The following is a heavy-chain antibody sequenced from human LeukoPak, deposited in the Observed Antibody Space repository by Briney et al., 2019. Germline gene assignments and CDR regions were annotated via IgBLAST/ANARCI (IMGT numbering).Heavy chain of an antibody. D-gene: IGHD6-13*01. J-gene: IGHJ5*02. CDR3: LRGPAAVHP. CDR2: ILHTGST. Sequence: SETLSLTCAVSGYSLTNHYWIWIRQPPGKGLEWIGEILHTGSTNYNPSFKSRVPISIETSKNQVFLRLTSVTAADTAVYYCLRGPAAVHPWGEGKLVTVSS. V-gene: IGHV4-34*12. CDR1: GYSLTNHY.